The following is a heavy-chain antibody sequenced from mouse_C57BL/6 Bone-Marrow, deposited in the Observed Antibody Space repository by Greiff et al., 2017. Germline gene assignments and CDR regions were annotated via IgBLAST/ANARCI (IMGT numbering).Heavy chain of an antibody. J-gene: IGHJ2*01. V-gene: IGHV5-6*01. CDR1: GFTFSSYG. Sequence: EVQLVESGGDLVKPGGSLKLSCAASGFTFSSYGMSWVRQTPDKRLEWVATISSGGSYTYYPDSVKGRFTISRDNAKNTLYLQMSSLKSEDTAMYYCARQGLGRDWGQGTTLTVSS. CDR3: ARQGLGRD. CDR2: ISSGGSYT. D-gene: IGHD4-1*01.